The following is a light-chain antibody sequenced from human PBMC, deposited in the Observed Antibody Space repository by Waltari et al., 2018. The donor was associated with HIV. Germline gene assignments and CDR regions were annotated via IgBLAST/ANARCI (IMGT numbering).Light chain of an antibody. CDR2: DSR. J-gene: IGLJ3*02. Sequence: QSVLTQPPSISGAPGKRVTISCTGSSSNRGAGYELPWYQQLPGKAPKLLIYDSRDRPSGVRDRFSGSKSGTSASLAITGLQAEDEADYYCQSYDNNLSVWMFGGGTKLTVL. V-gene: IGLV1-40*01. CDR3: QSYDNNLSVWM. CDR1: SSNRGAGYE.